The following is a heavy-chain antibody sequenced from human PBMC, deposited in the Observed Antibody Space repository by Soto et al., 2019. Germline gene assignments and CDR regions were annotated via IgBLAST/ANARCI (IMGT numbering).Heavy chain of an antibody. D-gene: IGHD5-12*01. J-gene: IGHJ4*02. CDR2: MNPNSGNT. CDR1: GYTFTSYD. Sequence: QVQLVQSGAEVKKPGASVKVSCKASGYTFTSYDINWVRQATGQGLEWMGWMNPNSGNTGYAQKFQGRVTLTSNAYLHSASMELSRMSSDDTAVYYCARGSGYFIDYWGQGTLVTVSS. V-gene: IGHV1-8*01. CDR3: ARGSGYFIDY.